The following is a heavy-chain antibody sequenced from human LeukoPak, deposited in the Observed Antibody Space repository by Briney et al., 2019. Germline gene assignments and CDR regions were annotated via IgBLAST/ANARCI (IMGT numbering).Heavy chain of an antibody. J-gene: IGHJ6*02. D-gene: IGHD4-17*01. CDR2: LSYDGSNE. V-gene: IGHV3-30*18. Sequence: GGSLRLSCAASGFTFSSYGMHWVRQAPGKGLEWVAVLSYDGSNEYYADSVKGRFTISRDNSKNTVYLQMNSVRAEDTAVYYCAKDHYGDFFRGMDVWGQGTTVTVSS. CDR1: GFTFSSYG. CDR3: AKDHYGDFFRGMDV.